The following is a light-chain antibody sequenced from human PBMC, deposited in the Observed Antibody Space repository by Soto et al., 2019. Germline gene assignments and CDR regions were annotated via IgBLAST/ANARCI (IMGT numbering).Light chain of an antibody. CDR2: KVS. CDR3: SSYTTGSLVV. CDR1: SSDVGAYDY. Sequence: QSALTQAASVSGSPGQSITISCTGTSSDVGAYDYVTWYQQHPGKAPKVMIYKVSNRPSGVSNRFSGPKSGNTASLTISGLQAEDEADYYCSSYTTGSLVVFGGGTKLTVL. V-gene: IGLV2-14*01. J-gene: IGLJ2*01.